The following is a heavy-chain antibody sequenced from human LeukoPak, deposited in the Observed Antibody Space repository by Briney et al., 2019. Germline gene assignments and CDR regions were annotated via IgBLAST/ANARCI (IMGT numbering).Heavy chain of an antibody. D-gene: IGHD1-7*01. J-gene: IGHJ4*02. CDR2: INHSGSD. V-gene: IGHV4-34*01. CDR3: AVASRLELLVKVHCDY. Sequence: PSETLSLTCAVYGGSFSGYYWSWIRQPPGKGLEWIGEINHSGSDKYNPSTKSRVTISVATSKNQFPLMLSYVTAADTAVYYCAVASRLELLVKVHCDYWGQRTLGTVSS. CDR1: GGSFSGYY.